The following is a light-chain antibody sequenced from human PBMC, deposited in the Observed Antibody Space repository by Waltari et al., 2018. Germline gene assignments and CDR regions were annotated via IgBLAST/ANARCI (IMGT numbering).Light chain of an antibody. CDR1: QSFGSW. CDR2: DVS. Sequence: DIQMTQSPSTLSASVGDRVTITCRASQSFGSWLVWYQQKPGQAPKVLISDVSNLESGVPSRFSGSGSGTEFTLTISSLQPDDFATYYCQQHNGYFGGGTKVEIK. V-gene: IGKV1-5*01. J-gene: IGKJ4*01. CDR3: QQHNGY.